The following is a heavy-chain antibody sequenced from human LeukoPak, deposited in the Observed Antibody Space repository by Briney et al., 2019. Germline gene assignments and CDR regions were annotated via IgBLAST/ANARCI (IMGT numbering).Heavy chain of an antibody. V-gene: IGHV3-48*01. J-gene: IGHJ6*02. CDR3: ASALGYCSGGSCSPPLYYYYYGMDV. CDR2: ISSSSSTI. D-gene: IGHD2-15*01. CDR1: GFTFSSYS. Sequence: GGSLRLSCAASGFTFSSYSMNWVRQAPGKGLEWVSCISSSSSTIYYADSVKGRFTISRDNAKNSLYLQMNSLRAEDTAVYYCASALGYCSGGSCSPPLYYYYYGMDVWGQGTTVTVSS.